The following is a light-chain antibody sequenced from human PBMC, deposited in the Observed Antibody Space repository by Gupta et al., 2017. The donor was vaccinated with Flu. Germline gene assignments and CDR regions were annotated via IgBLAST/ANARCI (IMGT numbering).Light chain of an antibody. CDR3: QSADSTGASRV. CDR1: ALSKQY. V-gene: IGLV3-25*02. CDR2: KDT. J-gene: IGLJ3*02. Sequence: TQAPAMSVSPGQTATITCSGSALSKQYVYWYRQRPGQAPVLLIYKDTERASGIPDRISGSRSGTRVTLTIRGVQTEDEADYYCQSADSTGASRVFGGGTKLFVL.